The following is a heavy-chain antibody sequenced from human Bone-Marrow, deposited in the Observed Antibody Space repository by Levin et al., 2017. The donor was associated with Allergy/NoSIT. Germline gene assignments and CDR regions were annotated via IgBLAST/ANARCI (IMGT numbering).Heavy chain of an antibody. D-gene: IGHD3-10*01. V-gene: IGHV4-59*01. J-gene: IGHJ4*02. Sequence: ASETLSLTCTVSGGSISSYYWSWIRQPPGKGLEWIGYIYYSGSTNYNPSLKSRVTISVDTSKNQFSLKLSSVTAADTAVYYCARGKAIVRGVIVEHFDYWGQGTLVTVSS. CDR1: GGSISSYY. CDR3: ARGKAIVRGVIVEHFDY. CDR2: IYYSGST.